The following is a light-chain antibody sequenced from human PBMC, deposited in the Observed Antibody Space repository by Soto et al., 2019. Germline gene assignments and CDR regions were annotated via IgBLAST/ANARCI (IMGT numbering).Light chain of an antibody. V-gene: IGKV3-11*01. CDR2: GAC. Sequence: IVLTPSPGTLSLSAWGRATLSCRASQSVSRYYNGWYQQKPGQAHRLLIYGACTRGTGIPARFSGSGSGKDFTLTISSLEPEDFAVYYCQQRSNWRTFGQGTKVDIK. J-gene: IGKJ1*01. CDR3: QQRSNWRT. CDR1: QSVSRY.